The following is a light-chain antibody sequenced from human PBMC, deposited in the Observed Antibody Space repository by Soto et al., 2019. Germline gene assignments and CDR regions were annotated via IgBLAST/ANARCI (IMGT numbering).Light chain of an antibody. CDR1: SSDVGGYNY. CDR3: CSYVGSHISWV. V-gene: IGLV2-11*01. J-gene: IGLJ3*02. CDR2: DVN. Sequence: HSALTQPRSVSGSPGQTVTISCTGTSSDVGGYNYVSWYQHHPGKVPKLMIYDVNKRPSGVPYRFSGSKSGYTASLTISGLQADDEADYYCCSYVGSHISWVFGGGTKLTVL.